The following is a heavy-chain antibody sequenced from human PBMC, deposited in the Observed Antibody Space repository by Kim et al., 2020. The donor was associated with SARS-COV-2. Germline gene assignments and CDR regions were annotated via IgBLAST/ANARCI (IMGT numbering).Heavy chain of an antibody. CDR3: AKDISGFYGSGSLYFDY. CDR1: GFTFDDYA. CDR2: ISWNSGSI. V-gene: IGHV3-9*01. J-gene: IGHJ4*02. Sequence: GGSLRLSCAASGFTFDDYAMHWVRQAPGKGLEWVSGISWNSGSIGYADSVKGRFTISRDNAKNSLYLQMNSLRAEDTALYYCAKDISGFYGSGSLYFDYWGQGTLVTVSS. D-gene: IGHD3-10*01.